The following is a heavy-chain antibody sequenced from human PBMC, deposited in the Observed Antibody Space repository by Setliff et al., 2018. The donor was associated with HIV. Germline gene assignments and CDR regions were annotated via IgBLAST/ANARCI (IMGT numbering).Heavy chain of an antibody. D-gene: IGHD3-22*01. CDR3: ASSRPPDDSSGYLDH. Sequence: PGGSLRLSCAASGFTFDDYGMSWVRQAPGKGLEWVSGINWNGGSTGYADSVKGRFTISRDNAKNSLNLEMNSLRAEDTAIYYCASSRPPDDSSGYLDHWGQGTQVTVSS. V-gene: IGHV3-20*04. CDR1: GFTFDDYG. J-gene: IGHJ4*01. CDR2: INWNGGST.